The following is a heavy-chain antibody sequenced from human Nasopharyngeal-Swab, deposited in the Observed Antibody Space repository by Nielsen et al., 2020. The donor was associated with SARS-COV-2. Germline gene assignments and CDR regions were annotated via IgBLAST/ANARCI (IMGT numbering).Heavy chain of an antibody. Sequence: GESLKISCAASGFTVSSNYMSWVRQAPGKGLEWVSVIYSGGSTFYADSVKGRFTISRDNSKNTLYLQMNSLRAEDTAVYYCARRNIAAAGLYYYYYIDVWGKGTTVTVSS. CDR3: ARRNIAAAGLYYYYYIDV. CDR2: IYSGGST. V-gene: IGHV3-53*01. J-gene: IGHJ6*03. D-gene: IGHD6-13*01. CDR1: GFTVSSNY.